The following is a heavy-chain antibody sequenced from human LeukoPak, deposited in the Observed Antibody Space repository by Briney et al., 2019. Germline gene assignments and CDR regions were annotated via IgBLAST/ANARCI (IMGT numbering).Heavy chain of an antibody. CDR1: AFTFSNAW. CDR2: ISGSGGST. CDR3: AKDTADYPLDAFDI. V-gene: IGHV3-23*01. J-gene: IGHJ3*02. Sequence: PGGSLRLSCAASAFTFSNAWMSWVRQAPGKGLEWVSAISGSGGSTYYADSVKGRFTISRDNSKNTLYLQMNSLRAEDTAVYYCAKDTADYPLDAFDIWGQGTMVTVSS. D-gene: IGHD4/OR15-4a*01.